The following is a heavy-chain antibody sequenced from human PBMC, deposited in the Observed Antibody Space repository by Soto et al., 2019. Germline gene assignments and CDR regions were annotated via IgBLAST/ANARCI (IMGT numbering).Heavy chain of an antibody. CDR1: GFTFSNAW. D-gene: IGHD4-17*01. J-gene: IGHJ5*02. Sequence: EVQLVESGGGLVKPGGSLRLSCAASGFTFSNAWMSWVRQAPGKGLEWVGRIKSKTDGGTTDYAAPVKGRFTISRDDSKNTLYLQMNSPKTEDTAVYYCTTAMGYGDYVPSWFDPWGQGTLVTVSS. CDR2: IKSKTDGGTT. CDR3: TTAMGYGDYVPSWFDP. V-gene: IGHV3-15*01.